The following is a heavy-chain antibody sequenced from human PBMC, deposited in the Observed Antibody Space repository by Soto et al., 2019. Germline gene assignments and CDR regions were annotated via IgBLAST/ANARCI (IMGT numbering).Heavy chain of an antibody. J-gene: IGHJ6*02. Sequence: ESLKISCKGSGYSFTSYWISWVRQMPGKGLEWMGRIDPSDSYTNYSPSFQGHVTISADKSISTAYLQWSSLKASDTAMYYCASETGGSYYYYGMDVWGQGNKVTVAS. CDR1: GYSFTSYW. CDR2: IDPSDSYT. D-gene: IGHD1-26*01. CDR3: ASETGGSYYYYGMDV. V-gene: IGHV5-10-1*01.